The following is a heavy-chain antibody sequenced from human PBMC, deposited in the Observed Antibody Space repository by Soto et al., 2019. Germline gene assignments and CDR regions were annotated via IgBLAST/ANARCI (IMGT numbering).Heavy chain of an antibody. J-gene: IGHJ4*02. V-gene: IGHV1-18*01. CDR2: ISAYNGNT. D-gene: IGHD2-2*01. CDR1: GYTFTSYG. CDR3: ARLCSSNSCYANFDY. Sequence: ASVKVSCKASGYTFTSYGISWVRQAPGQGLEWMGWISAYNGNTNYAQKLQGRVTMTTDTSTSTAYMELRSLRSDDTAVYYCARLCSSNSCYANFDYCGQRSLVPVSA.